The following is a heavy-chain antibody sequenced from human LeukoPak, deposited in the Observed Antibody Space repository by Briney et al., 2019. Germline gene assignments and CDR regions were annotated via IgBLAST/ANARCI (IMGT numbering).Heavy chain of an antibody. D-gene: IGHD3-16*01. J-gene: IGHJ4*02. V-gene: IGHV4-39*07. CDR3: ARDLGARFES. Sequence: PSETLSLTCTVSGGSISSSSYYWGWIRQPPGKGLEWIGNIYYSGSTYYNPSLKSRVTISVDMSKNQFSLKLSSVTTSDTALYYCARDLGARFESWGQGILVTVSS. CDR1: GGSISSSSYY. CDR2: IYYSGST.